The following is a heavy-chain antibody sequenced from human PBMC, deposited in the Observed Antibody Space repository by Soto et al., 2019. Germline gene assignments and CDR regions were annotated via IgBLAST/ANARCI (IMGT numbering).Heavy chain of an antibody. V-gene: IGHV4-34*01. CDR3: ARVRLVVVPAAFPQYYYHGRGV. J-gene: IGHJ6*02. Sequence: PSETLSLSCAVYGGSFSDYYWSWIRQAPGKGLEWIGEINHSGSTNYNPSLKSRVTISGDTSKNQFSLRLTSVTAADSAMYYCARVRLVVVPAAFPQYYYHGRGVWGQGTTGTVAS. CDR2: INHSGST. D-gene: IGHD2-2*01. CDR1: GGSFSDYY.